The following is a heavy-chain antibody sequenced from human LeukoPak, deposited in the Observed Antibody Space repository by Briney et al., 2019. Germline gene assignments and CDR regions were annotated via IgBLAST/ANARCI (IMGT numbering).Heavy chain of an antibody. J-gene: IGHJ4*02. CDR2: IYNSDSK. V-gene: IGHV3-53*01. CDR1: GFTVSNNF. D-gene: IGHD3-10*01. CDR3: ARGHRGEARLDY. Sequence: GWSLTLSFPGCGFTVSNNFMSGLRQPPARGLEGVSVIYNSDSKYYPHSVKGEFTISRDNYKTKLSFQMTSLRADDTAVYYCARGHRGEARLDYWGPGTLVTVSS.